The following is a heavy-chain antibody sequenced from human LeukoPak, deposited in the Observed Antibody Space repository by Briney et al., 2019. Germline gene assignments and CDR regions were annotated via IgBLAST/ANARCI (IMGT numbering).Heavy chain of an antibody. V-gene: IGHV4-39*07. Sequence: SETLSLTCSVSGDSISSSSSYWGWIRQPPGKGLEWIGSIYYSGSTYYNTSLKSRVTISVDTSKNQFSLKLSSVTAADTAVYYCARRGYGALRWGQGTLVTVSS. D-gene: IGHD1-1*01. J-gene: IGHJ4*02. CDR1: GDSISSSSSY. CDR2: IYYSGST. CDR3: ARRGYGALR.